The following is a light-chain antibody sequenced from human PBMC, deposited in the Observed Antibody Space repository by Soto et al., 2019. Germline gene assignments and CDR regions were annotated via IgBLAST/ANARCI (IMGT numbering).Light chain of an antibody. CDR2: ATS. V-gene: IGKV3-20*01. Sequence: EIVLTQSPGTLSSSPGERATLSCRASQSIDNRYFAWYQRKPGQAPRLLIYATSSRATGIPDRFGGSGSGTDFTLTINRLETEDFAVYYCQQYFASSWTFGQGTKVDIK. J-gene: IGKJ1*01. CDR3: QQYFASSWT. CDR1: QSIDNRY.